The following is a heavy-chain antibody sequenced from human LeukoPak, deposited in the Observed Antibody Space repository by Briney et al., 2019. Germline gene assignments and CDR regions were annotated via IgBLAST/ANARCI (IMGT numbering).Heavy chain of an antibody. CDR2: VYTSGST. CDR1: GGSISSYY. V-gene: IGHV4-4*07. CDR3: AREVTSITMIVVDAFDI. D-gene: IGHD3-22*01. J-gene: IGHJ3*02. Sequence: SETLSLTCTVSGGSISSYYWSWIRQPAGKGLEWIGRVYTSGSTNYNPSLKSRVTMSVDTSKNQFSLKLSSATAADTAVYYCAREVTSITMIVVDAFDIWGQGTMVTVSS.